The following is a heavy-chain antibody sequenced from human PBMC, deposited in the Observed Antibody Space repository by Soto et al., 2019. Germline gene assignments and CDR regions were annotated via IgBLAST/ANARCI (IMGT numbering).Heavy chain of an antibody. CDR1: GDSVSSNSAA. D-gene: IGHD1-26*01. J-gene: IGHJ4*01. CDR3: ARGEQYSGRIFDY. V-gene: IGHV6-1*01. CDR2: TYYRSKWYN. Sequence: SQTLSLPCGISGDSVSSNSAAWNWLRQSPSRGLEWLGRTYYRSKWYNDYAVSVESRITINPDTSKNHCSLQLNFVTPEDTAVYFCARGEQYSGRIFDYWGHGTLVTVSS.